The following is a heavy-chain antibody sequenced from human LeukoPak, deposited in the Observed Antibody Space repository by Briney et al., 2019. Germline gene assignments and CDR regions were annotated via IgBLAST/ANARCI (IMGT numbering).Heavy chain of an antibody. CDR3: ARDVGIQLWLDPPRAFDY. D-gene: IGHD5-18*01. J-gene: IGHJ4*02. CDR1: GYTFTSYA. V-gene: IGHV1-3*01. CDR2: INAGNGNT. Sequence: PLASVKVSCKASGYTFTSYAMHWVRQAPGQRLEWMGWINAGNGNTKYSQKFLGRVTITRDTSASTAYMELSSLRSEDTAVYYCARDVGIQLWLDPPRAFDYWGQGTLVTVSS.